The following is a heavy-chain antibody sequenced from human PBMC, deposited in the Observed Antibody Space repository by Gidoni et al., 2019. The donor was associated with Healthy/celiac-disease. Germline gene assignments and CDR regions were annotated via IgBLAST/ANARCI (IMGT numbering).Heavy chain of an antibody. Sequence: EVQLVESGGGLVQPGGSLRLSCAASGFTFSSYWMSWVRQAPGKGLEWVANIKQDGSEKYYVDSVKGRFTISRDNAKNSLYLQMNSLRAEDTAVYHCARVAITMVRGWREECFDYWGQGTLVTVSS. CDR1: GFTFSSYW. CDR3: ARVAITMVRGWREECFDY. V-gene: IGHV3-7*03. D-gene: IGHD3-10*01. J-gene: IGHJ4*02. CDR2: IKQDGSEK.